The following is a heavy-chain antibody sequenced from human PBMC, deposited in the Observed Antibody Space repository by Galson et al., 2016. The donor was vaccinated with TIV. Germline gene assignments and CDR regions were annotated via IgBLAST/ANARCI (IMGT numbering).Heavy chain of an antibody. J-gene: IGHJ4*02. Sequence: QSGAEVKKPGASVKVSCKASSYTFRFNGYYLHWVRQAPGQGLEWMGWINPDSDDTKYAQKFQGRVTMTSDTSSSTAYMEMTSLTSDDTAVYYCARAGRGRNYDYWGQGTLVTVST. CDR3: ARAGRGRNYDY. V-gene: IGHV1-2*02. D-gene: IGHD3-16*01. CDR1: SYTFRFNGYY. CDR2: INPDSDDT.